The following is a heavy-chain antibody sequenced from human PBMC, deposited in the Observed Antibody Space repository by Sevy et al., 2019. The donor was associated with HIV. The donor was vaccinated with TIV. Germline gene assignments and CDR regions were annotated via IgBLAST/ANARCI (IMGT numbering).Heavy chain of an antibody. D-gene: IGHD3-10*01. CDR1: GFTFSSYW. Sequence: GGSLRLSCAASGFTFSSYWMSWVRQAPGKGLEWVANIKQDGSEKYYVDSVKGRFTISRDNAKNSLYLQMNSLRAVDTAVYDCYGSGKSLDGGAFDIWGQGTMVTVSS. CDR3: YGSGKSLDGGAFDI. CDR2: IKQDGSEK. V-gene: IGHV3-7*01. J-gene: IGHJ3*02.